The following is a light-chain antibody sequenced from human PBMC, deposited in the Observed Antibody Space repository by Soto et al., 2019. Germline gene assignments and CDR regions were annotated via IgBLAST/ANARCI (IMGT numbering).Light chain of an antibody. CDR3: QQYYSYPWT. CDR2: TAS. J-gene: IGKJ1*01. CDR1: QGINSY. V-gene: IGKV1-8*01. Sequence: AIRMTQSPSSFSASTGDRVTITCRASQGINSYLAWYQQKPGKAPKLLIYTASTLQSGVPSRFSGSGSVTDFTLTISCLQSEDFATYYCQQYYSYPWTFGQGTKVEIK.